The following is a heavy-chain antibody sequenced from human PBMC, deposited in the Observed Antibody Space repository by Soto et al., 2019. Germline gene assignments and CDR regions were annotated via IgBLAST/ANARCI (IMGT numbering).Heavy chain of an antibody. Sequence: QVQLQQWGAGLLKPSETLSLTCAVYGGSFSGYYWSWIRQPPGKGLEWIGEINHSGSTNYNPSLKSRVTISVDTSKNQCSLKLSSVTAADTAVYYCASYSSGWTRRFDYWGQGTLVTVSS. D-gene: IGHD6-19*01. V-gene: IGHV4-34*01. J-gene: IGHJ4*02. CDR1: GGSFSGYY. CDR3: ASYSSGWTRRFDY. CDR2: INHSGST.